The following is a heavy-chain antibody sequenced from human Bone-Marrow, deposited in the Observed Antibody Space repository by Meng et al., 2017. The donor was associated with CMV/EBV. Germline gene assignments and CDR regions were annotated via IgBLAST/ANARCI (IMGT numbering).Heavy chain of an antibody. CDR2: LYSRGAT. J-gene: IGHJ6*02. D-gene: IGHD6-13*01. CDR3: AKDQVVQTSAAIPEIFYRGMDV. V-gene: IGHV3-66*03. CDR1: GVLVSRNY. Sequence: GESLKISCAASGVLVSRNYMSWVRQAPGKGLEWVSTLYSRGATYYADSVKGRFTTSRDNSKNTVSLQMHGLTPDDSGVYYCAKDQVVQTSAAIPEIFYRGMDVWGQGTTVTVSS.